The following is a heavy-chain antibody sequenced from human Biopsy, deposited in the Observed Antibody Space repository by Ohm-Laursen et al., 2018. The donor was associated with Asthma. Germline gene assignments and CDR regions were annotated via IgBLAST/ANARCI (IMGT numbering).Heavy chain of an antibody. Sequence: SLRLSCTASGFMFRSFGMHWVRQAPGKGLEWVAVISYDGNHKFYEDSVKGRFTISRDNSKNTLYLQMNSLRTEDTAVYYCARRRGYSGHDNDYWGQGTLVSVSS. CDR1: GFMFRSFG. CDR3: ARRRGYSGHDNDY. D-gene: IGHD5-12*01. J-gene: IGHJ4*02. V-gene: IGHV3-30*03. CDR2: ISYDGNHK.